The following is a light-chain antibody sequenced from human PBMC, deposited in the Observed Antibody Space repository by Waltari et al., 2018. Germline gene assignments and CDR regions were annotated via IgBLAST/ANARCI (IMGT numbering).Light chain of an antibody. Sequence: QSALTQPASVSGSPGQSILISCTGTSSDVGVDNYVTWYQQHPGKAPKLMIYDVSKRPPGVSTRFSGSKSGTTASLTISGLQAEDEADYYCSSYTSSSTLYVFGTGTKVTVL. J-gene: IGLJ1*01. CDR3: SSYTSSSTLYV. CDR2: DVS. CDR1: SSDVGVDNY. V-gene: IGLV2-14*01.